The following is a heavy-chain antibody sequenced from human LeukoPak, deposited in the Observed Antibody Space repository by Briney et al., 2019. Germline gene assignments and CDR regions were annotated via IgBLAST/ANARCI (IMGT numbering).Heavy chain of an antibody. CDR1: GYTFTDYY. CDR3: ARDLGFGEMVTNRGAFDI. Sequence: ASVKVSCKASGYTFTDYYMHWVRQAPGQGLEWMGWINPNSGHTNYAQKFQGRVAMTRDTSIGTAYMELSRLRSDDTAVYYCARDLGFGEMVTNRGAFDIWGQGTRVTVSS. D-gene: IGHD5-24*01. J-gene: IGHJ3*02. CDR2: INPNSGHT. V-gene: IGHV1-2*02.